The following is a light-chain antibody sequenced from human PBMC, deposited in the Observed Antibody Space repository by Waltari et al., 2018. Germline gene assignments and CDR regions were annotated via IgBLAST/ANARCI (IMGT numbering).Light chain of an antibody. Sequence: LSWNQKKTGKAPKLRICVASTGQSGDPSRFSGSGSGTDFTLTISSLQPEDFATYYCQQAKSVPHTFGGGTKVEMK. CDR2: VAS. V-gene: IGKV1-12*01. J-gene: IGKJ4*01. CDR3: QQAKSVPHT.